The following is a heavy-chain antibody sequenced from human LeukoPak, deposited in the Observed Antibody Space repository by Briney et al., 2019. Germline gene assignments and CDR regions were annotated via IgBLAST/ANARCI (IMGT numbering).Heavy chain of an antibody. Sequence: PGGSVRLSCAASGFTFSSYAMHWVRQAPGKGREYVSAISSNGGSTDYANSVKGRFTISRDNSKNTMYMQMGSLRGDDTAVYYCAKKASRHISDYIDYWGQATLVTVSS. V-gene: IGHV3-64*01. CDR2: ISSNGGST. CDR3: AKKASRHISDYIDY. D-gene: IGHD3-10*01. J-gene: IGHJ4*02. CDR1: GFTFSSYA.